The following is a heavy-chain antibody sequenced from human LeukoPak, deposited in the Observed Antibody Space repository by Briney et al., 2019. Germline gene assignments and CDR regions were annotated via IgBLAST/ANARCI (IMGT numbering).Heavy chain of an antibody. CDR2: IYYSGST. V-gene: IGHV4-61*08. Sequence: PSETLSLTCTVSGGSISSGGYYWSWIRQRPGKGLEWIGYIYYSGSTYYNPSLKSRVTISADTSKNQFSLKLSSVTAADTAVYYCARVGSGWYVPDYWGQGTLVTVSS. J-gene: IGHJ4*02. D-gene: IGHD6-19*01. CDR3: ARVGSGWYVPDY. CDR1: GGSISSGGYY.